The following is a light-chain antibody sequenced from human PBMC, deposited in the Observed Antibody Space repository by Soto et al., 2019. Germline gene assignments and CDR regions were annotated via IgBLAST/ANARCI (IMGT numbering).Light chain of an antibody. CDR1: SSDIRDSNY. CDR3: GSKAGSDKHVV. V-gene: IGLV2-8*01. J-gene: IGLJ2*01. CDR2: EVT. Sequence: QSALTQPPSASGSPGQSVTLSCSGISSDIRDSNYVSWYQQHPGKAPKLVVSEVTKRPSGVPDRFSGSRSGTTAFLTISGLQTEDEADYYCGSKAGSDKHVVFGGGTKPTVL.